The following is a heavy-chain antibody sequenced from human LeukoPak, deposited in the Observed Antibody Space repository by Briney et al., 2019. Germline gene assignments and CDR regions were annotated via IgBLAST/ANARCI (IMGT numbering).Heavy chain of an antibody. CDR3: AKAVVGSGSYDYYYYYGMDV. D-gene: IGHD3-10*01. Sequence: GGSLRLSCAASGFTFSTYAMSWVRQAPGKGLEWVSVISGSGGSTCYADSVKGRFTISRVNSKNTVYLQMNSLRAEDTAVYYCAKAVVGSGSYDYYYYYGMDVWGQGTTVTVSS. CDR2: ISGSGGST. J-gene: IGHJ6*02. V-gene: IGHV3-23*01. CDR1: GFTFSTYA.